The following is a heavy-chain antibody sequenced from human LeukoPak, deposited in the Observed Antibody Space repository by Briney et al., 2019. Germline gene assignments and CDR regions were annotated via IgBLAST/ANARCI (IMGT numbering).Heavy chain of an antibody. CDR2: INPNSGST. V-gene: IGHV1-2*02. J-gene: IGHJ4*02. Sequence: ASVKVSCKASGYTFTGYYMHWVRQAPGQGLEWMGWINPNSGSTNYAQKFQGRVTMTRDTSISTAYMELSRLRSDDTAVYYCARAKSLRITIFGVVTNPPDYWGQGTLVTVSS. D-gene: IGHD3-3*01. CDR3: ARAKSLRITIFGVVTNPPDY. CDR1: GYTFTGYY.